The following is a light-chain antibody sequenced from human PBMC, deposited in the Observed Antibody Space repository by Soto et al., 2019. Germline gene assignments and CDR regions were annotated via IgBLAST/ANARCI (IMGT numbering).Light chain of an antibody. CDR1: LSVLYSSNNKNY. J-gene: IGKJ1*01. CDR3: QQYYSTPQT. CDR2: WAS. V-gene: IGKV4-1*01. Sequence: DIVMTQSPDSLAVSLGERATINCKSSLSVLYSSNNKNYLAWYQQKPGQPPKLLIYWASTRESGVPDRFSGSGSGTDFTLTISSPQAEDVAVYYCQQYYSTPQTFGQGTKVEIK.